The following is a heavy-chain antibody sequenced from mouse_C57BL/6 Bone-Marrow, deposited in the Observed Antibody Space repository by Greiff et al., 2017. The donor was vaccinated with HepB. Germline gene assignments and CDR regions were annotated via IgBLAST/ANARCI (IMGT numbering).Heavy chain of an antibody. Sequence: QVQLKQPGAELVRPGSSVKLSCKASGYTFTSYWMDWVKQRPGQGLEWIGNIYPSDSETHYNQKFKDKATLTVDKSSSTAYMQLSSLTSEDSAVYCCVCPRGKTPFAYWGQGTLVTVSA. CDR1: GYTFTSYW. J-gene: IGHJ3*01. D-gene: IGHD6-1*01. V-gene: IGHV1-61*01. CDR3: VCPRGKTPFAY. CDR2: IYPSDSET.